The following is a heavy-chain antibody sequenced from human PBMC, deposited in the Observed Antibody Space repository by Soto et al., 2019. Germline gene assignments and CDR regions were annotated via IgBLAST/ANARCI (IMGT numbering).Heavy chain of an antibody. D-gene: IGHD6-13*01. Sequence: EVQLVESGGGLVQPGRSLRLSCAASGFTFDAYAMHWVRQAPGKGLEWVSGISWNSGSIGYADSVKGRFTISRDNAKNSLYLQMNSLRAEDTALYYCAKDFGSSSRHGYFDLWGRGTLVTVSS. V-gene: IGHV3-9*01. CDR3: AKDFGSSSRHGYFDL. CDR1: GFTFDAYA. J-gene: IGHJ2*01. CDR2: ISWNSGSI.